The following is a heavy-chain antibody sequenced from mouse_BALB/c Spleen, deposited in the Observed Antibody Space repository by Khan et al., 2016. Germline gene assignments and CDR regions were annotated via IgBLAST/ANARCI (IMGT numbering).Heavy chain of an antibody. CDR2: IFPGTGTP. V-gene: IGHV1S132*01. J-gene: IGHJ3*01. CDR1: GYTFTSYW. Sequence: QVQLKQSGAELVKPGASVKLSCKTSGYTFTSYWIQWVKQRPGQGLGWIGEIFPGTGTPYYNEKFKGKATLNIDTSSSTAYMQLSSLTSEDSALYVYARARETRWISYVGQGNLVTVST. CDR3: ARARETRWISY.